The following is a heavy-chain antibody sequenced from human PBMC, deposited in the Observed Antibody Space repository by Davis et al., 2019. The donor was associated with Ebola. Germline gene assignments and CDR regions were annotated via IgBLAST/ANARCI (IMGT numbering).Heavy chain of an antibody. CDR3: AREGRAAAGTRSYGMDV. J-gene: IGHJ6*04. Sequence: AASVKVSCKASGYTFTSYGISWVRQAPGQGLEWMGWISTYSGNTEYVQKLQGRVTMTTDTSTSKVYMELRSLRSDDTAVYYCAREGRAAAGTRSYGMDVWGKGTTVTVSS. CDR2: ISTYSGNT. D-gene: IGHD6-13*01. V-gene: IGHV1-18*04. CDR1: GYTFTSYG.